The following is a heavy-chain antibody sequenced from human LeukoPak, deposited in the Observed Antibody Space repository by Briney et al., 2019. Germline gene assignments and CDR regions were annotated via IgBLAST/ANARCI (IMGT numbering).Heavy chain of an antibody. CDR2: INHSGST. J-gene: IGHJ4*02. D-gene: IGHD1-26*01. Sequence: SETLSLTCAVYGGSFSGYYWSWIRQPPGKGLEWIGEINHSGSTNYNPSLKSRVTISVDTSKNQFSLKLSSVTAADTAVYYCARLRRVGASPYYFDYWGQGTLVTVSS. CDR1: GGSFSGYY. CDR3: ARLRRVGASPYYFDY. V-gene: IGHV4-34*01.